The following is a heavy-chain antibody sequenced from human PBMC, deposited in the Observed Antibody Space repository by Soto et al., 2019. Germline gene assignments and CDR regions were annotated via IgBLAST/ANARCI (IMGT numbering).Heavy chain of an antibody. V-gene: IGHV4-31*03. Sequence: QVQLQESGPGLVKPSQTLSLTCSVSGGYISSGGNYWSWIRQHPGKGMEWIGFIDYTGHTKYNAALKSRVNISGDMSQNQFSLTLTSVTAADTAVYYCAREDINESFFDSWGPGILVTVSS. CDR3: AREDINESFFDS. CDR1: GGYISSGGNY. J-gene: IGHJ4*02. CDR2: IDYTGHT. D-gene: IGHD2-8*01.